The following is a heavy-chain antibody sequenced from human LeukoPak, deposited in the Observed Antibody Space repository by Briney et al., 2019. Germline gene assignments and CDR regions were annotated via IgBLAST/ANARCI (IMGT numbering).Heavy chain of an antibody. J-gene: IGHJ3*02. D-gene: IGHD3-22*01. Sequence: GATVTISCKVSGYTFTDYYMHWVQQAPGRGLDWMGLVDPEDGETIYVEKFQGRVTITADTSTDTAYIKLSSLRSEETAVYYCATPTYHYYDSSGYAFDIWGQGTMVTVSS. CDR2: VDPEDGET. V-gene: IGHV1-69-2*01. CDR1: GYTFTDYY. CDR3: ATPTYHYYDSSGYAFDI.